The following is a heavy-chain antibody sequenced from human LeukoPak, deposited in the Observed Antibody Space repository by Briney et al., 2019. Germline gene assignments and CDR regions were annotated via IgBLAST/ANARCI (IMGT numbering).Heavy chain of an antibody. Sequence: GASVKVSCKASGFTFTSSAVQWVRQARGQRLEWIGWIVVGSGNTNYAQKFQERVTITRDMSTSTAYMELSSLRSDDTAVYCCATLGSWYMGDYWGQGTLVTVSS. CDR2: IVVGSGNT. J-gene: IGHJ4*02. D-gene: IGHD6-13*01. CDR3: ATLGSWYMGDY. CDR1: GFTFTSSA. V-gene: IGHV1-58*01.